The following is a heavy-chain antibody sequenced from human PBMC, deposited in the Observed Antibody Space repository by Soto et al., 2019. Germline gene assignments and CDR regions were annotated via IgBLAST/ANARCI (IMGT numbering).Heavy chain of an antibody. CDR3: VQGSGWS. D-gene: IGHD6-19*01. CDR2: VKSKTDGETT. CDR1: GFTFNNGW. Sequence: PGGSLRLSCAASGFTFNNGWLTWVRQAPGKGLEWVGRVKSKTDGETTDYAAPVKDRFIISRDDSKNTLYLQMNGLKTDDTAVYFCVQGSGWSWGQGTLVTVSS. V-gene: IGHV3-15*01. J-gene: IGHJ4*02.